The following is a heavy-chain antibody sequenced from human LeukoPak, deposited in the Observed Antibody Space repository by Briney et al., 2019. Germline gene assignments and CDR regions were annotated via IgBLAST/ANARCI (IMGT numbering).Heavy chain of an antibody. Sequence: GASVKVSCKASGGTFSSYAISWVRQAPGQGLEWMGGIIPIFGTANYAQKFQGRVTITADESTSTAYMELSSLRSEDTAVYYCARVEVGDIVVVRHWFDPWGQGILVTVSS. CDR2: IIPIFGTA. J-gene: IGHJ5*02. CDR1: GGTFSSYA. V-gene: IGHV1-69*13. CDR3: ARVEVGDIVVVRHWFDP. D-gene: IGHD2-2*01.